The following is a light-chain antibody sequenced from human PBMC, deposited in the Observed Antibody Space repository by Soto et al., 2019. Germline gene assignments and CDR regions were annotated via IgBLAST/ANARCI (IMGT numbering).Light chain of an antibody. V-gene: IGLV1-51*01. CDR3: AAWDDSLNGWV. CDR1: SSNIGGNS. J-gene: IGLJ3*02. CDR2: DDN. Sequence: QSVMTQPPSVSAAPGQKVTISCSGSSSNIGGNSVSWYQQLPGTAPKLLIYDDNKRPSGIPDRFSGSKSGTSATLGITGFQTGDEADYYCAAWDDSLNGWVFGGGTKVTVL.